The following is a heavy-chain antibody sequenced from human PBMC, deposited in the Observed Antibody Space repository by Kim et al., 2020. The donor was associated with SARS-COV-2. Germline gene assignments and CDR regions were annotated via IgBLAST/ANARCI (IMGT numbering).Heavy chain of an antibody. CDR1: GDIFSNYSVA. Sequence: SQTLSLTCVFSGDIFSNYSVAWNWVRQSPSRGLEWLGRTYYRSEWYNDYAVSVKGRISINPDTSQNQFSLQLNSMTPEDTAVYYCARGINSAFDLWGQGTVVTVSS. J-gene: IGHJ3*01. D-gene: IGHD5-18*01. CDR3: ARGINSAFDL. CDR2: TYYRSEWYN. V-gene: IGHV6-1*01.